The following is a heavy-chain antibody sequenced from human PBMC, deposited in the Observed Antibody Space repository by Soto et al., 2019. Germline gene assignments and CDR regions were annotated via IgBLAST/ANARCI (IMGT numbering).Heavy chain of an antibody. D-gene: IGHD5-18*01. CDR3: EKDPYVMDTAMVPDY. V-gene: IGHV3-23*01. Sequence: GGSLRLSCAASGFTFSSYAMSWVRQAPGKGLEWVSAISGSGGSTYYADSVKGRFTISRDNSKNTLYLQMNSLRAEDTAVYYCEKDPYVMDTAMVPDYWGQGTLVTVSS. CDR1: GFTFSSYA. CDR2: ISGSGGST. J-gene: IGHJ4*02.